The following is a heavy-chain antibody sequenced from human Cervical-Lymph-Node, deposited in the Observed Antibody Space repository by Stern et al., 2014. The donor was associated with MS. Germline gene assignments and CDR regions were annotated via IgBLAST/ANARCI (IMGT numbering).Heavy chain of an antibody. V-gene: IGHV1-69*06. CDR2: IVPIFGTT. CDR3: AREYSSSAHPFDF. Sequence: QMQLVQSGAEVKKPGSSVKVSCKTYGDTFINYAISWVRQAPGIGLEWMGGIVPIFGTTTYARKFRDRIILTADKSTNTTYMELSSLRSEDTAVYYCAREYSSSAHPFDFWGQGTLLTVSS. D-gene: IGHD6-6*01. J-gene: IGHJ4*02. CDR1: GDTFINYA.